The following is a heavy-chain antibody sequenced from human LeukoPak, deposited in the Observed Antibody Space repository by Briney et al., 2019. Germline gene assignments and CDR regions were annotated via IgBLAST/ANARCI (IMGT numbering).Heavy chain of an antibody. D-gene: IGHD5-12*01. V-gene: IGHV3-7*01. CDR1: EFTFSSYW. CDR3: ARVRYDTTGQGFDY. Sequence: QSGGSLRLSCVGSEFTFSSYWMTWVRQAPGKGLEWVANIKHDGIEKFYVDSVTGRFTISRDNAKNSLYLQMNTLRAEDTAVYYCARVRYDTTGQGFDYWGQGTLVTVSS. J-gene: IGHJ4*02. CDR2: IKHDGIEK.